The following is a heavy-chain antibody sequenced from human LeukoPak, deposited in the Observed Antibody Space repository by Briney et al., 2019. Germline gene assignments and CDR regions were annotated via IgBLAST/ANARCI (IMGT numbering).Heavy chain of an antibody. Sequence: ASVKVSCKASGYRLRNHGISWVRQAPGQGLEWMGWIGADSGDTRGDTHYAEKLQGRVTMTTDTSTDTAYMDLRSLTSDDTAVYYCARGSSPYNWYFDLWGRGTLVTVSS. J-gene: IGHJ2*01. CDR2: IGADSGDT. CDR3: ARGSSPYNWYFDL. CDR1: GYRLRNHG. D-gene: IGHD4-11*01. V-gene: IGHV1-18*01.